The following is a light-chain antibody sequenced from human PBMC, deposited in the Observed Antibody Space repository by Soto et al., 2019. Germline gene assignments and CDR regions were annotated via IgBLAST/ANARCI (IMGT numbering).Light chain of an antibody. CDR2: GAS. CDR3: QEYGST. Sequence: EIVMTQSPATLSVSPGERATLSCRASQSVSTYLAWYQQQPGQPPRLLIYGASSRATGIPDRFSGSGSGTDFTLTISRLEPEDFAVYYCQEYGSTFGGGTKVDI. V-gene: IGKV3-20*01. CDR1: QSVSTY. J-gene: IGKJ4*01.